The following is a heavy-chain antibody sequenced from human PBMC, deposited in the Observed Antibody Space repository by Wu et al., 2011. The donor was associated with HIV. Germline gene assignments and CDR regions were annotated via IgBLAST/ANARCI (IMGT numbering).Heavy chain of an antibody. V-gene: IGHV1-46*01. CDR3: ASAKDTACFEH. D-gene: IGHD4/OR15-4a*01. J-gene: IGHJ4*02. Sequence: QVQLVQSGAEVKKPGASVKVSCKASEDTFTKNYMHWVRQAPGQGLEWMGIINPSGGITNYAQKFHDRVTMTRDTSTSTVYMELRSLRSEDTAVYYCASAKDTACFEHWGQGTLVSVSS. CDR2: INPSGGIT. CDR1: EDTFTKNY.